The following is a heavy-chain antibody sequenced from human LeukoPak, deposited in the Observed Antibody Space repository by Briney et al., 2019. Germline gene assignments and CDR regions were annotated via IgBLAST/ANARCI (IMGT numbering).Heavy chain of an antibody. J-gene: IGHJ4*02. CDR2: IYPGNSET. CDR1: GYSFTNYW. V-gene: IGHV5-51*01. D-gene: IGHD6-19*01. Sequence: GESLKISCKGSGYSFTNYWIAWVRQMPGKGLERLGIIYPGNSETRYSPSFQGQVTVSADKSISTAYLQWSSLKASDTAMYYCARHRGSAEGPRRLDYWGQGTLVTVSS. CDR3: ARHRGSAEGPRRLDY.